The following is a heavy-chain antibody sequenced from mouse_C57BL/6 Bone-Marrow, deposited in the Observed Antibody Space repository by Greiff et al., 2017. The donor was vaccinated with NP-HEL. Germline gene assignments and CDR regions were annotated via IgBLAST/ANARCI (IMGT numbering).Heavy chain of an antibody. CDR3: ARWHDYDTY. J-gene: IGHJ3*01. D-gene: IGHD2-4*01. CDR2: IYPGDGDT. V-gene: IGHV1-82*01. CDR1: GYAFSSSW. Sequence: QVQLQQSGPELVKPGASVKISCKASGYAFSSSWMNWVKQRPGKGLEWIGRIYPGDGDTNYNGKFKGKATLTADKSSSTAYMQLISLTSEASAVYSCARWHDYDTYWGQGTLVTVSA.